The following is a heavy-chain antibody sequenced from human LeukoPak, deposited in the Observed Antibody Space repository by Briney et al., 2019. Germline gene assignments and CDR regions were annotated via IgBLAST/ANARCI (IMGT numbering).Heavy chain of an antibody. CDR2: INTNTGNP. CDR1: GYTFTRYY. Sequence: GASVKVSCKASGYTFTRYYMHRVRQAPGQGLEWMGWINTNTGNPRYAQAFTGRFVFALDTSVSTAYLQISSLKAEDTAVYYCARVYAISHYYYYMDVWGKGTTVTVSS. CDR3: ARVYAISHYYYYMDV. J-gene: IGHJ6*03. D-gene: IGHD2-8*01. V-gene: IGHV7-4-1*02.